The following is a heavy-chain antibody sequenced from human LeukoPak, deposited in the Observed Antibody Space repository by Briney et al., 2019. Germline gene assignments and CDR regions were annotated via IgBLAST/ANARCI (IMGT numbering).Heavy chain of an antibody. Sequence: GGSLRLSCAASGFTFSSYSMNWVRQAPGKGLEWVSSISSSSSYIYYADSVKGRFTISRDNAKNSLYLQMNSLRAEDTAVYYCARRQGSYFDTSGYYYGWGQGTLVTVSS. J-gene: IGHJ4*02. V-gene: IGHV3-21*01. CDR2: ISSSSSYI. CDR1: GFTFSSYS. CDR3: ARRQGSYFDTSGYYYG. D-gene: IGHD3-22*01.